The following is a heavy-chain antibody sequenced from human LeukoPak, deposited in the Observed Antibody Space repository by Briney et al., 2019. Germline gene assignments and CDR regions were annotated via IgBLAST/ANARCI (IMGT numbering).Heavy chain of an antibody. V-gene: IGHV4-30-2*01. CDR3: ARGIHYYHSGVYYFNLFDP. D-gene: IGHD3-22*01. Sequence: PSQTLSLTCAVSGDSISSGGYSWSWIRQPPGKGLEWIGYIYHNGNTSYNPSLKSRVTISFDRSNNQFSLKLTSVTAADTAVYYSARGIHYYHSGVYYFNLFDPWGQGTLVTVSS. CDR1: GDSISSGGYS. J-gene: IGHJ5*02. CDR2: IYHNGNT.